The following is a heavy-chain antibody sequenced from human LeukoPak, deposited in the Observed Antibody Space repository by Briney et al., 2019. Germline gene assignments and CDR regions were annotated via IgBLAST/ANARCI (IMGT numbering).Heavy chain of an antibody. Sequence: SETLSLTCTVSGGSISSGDYYWSWIRQPPGKGLEWIGYIYYSGSTYYNPSLKSRVTISVATSKNQFSLKLSSVTAADTAVYYCAAVGYLPMSRRITGTTTPDYWGQGTLVTVSS. CDR1: GGSISSGDYY. CDR3: AAVGYLPMSRRITGTTTPDY. CDR2: IYYSGST. J-gene: IGHJ4*02. V-gene: IGHV4-30-4*01. D-gene: IGHD1-20*01.